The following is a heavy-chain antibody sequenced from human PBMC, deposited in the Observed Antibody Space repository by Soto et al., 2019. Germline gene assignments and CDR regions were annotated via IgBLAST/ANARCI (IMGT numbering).Heavy chain of an antibody. CDR1: GGTFSSYA. Sequence: QVQLVQSGAEVKKPGSSVKVSCKASGGTFSSYAISWVRQAPGQGLEWMGGIIPIFGTANYAQKFQGRVTITGAESPSTASMELGSLGSEDTAVYYCAARVGFCSGVSSPPTSSSGMAVWGQGTTVTLPS. CDR2: IIPIFGTA. D-gene: IGHD2-15*01. V-gene: IGHV1-69*01. CDR3: AARVGFCSGVSSPPTSSSGMAV. J-gene: IGHJ6*02.